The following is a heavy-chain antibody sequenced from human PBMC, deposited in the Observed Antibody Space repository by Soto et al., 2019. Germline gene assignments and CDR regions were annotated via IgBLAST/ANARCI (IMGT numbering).Heavy chain of an antibody. J-gene: IGHJ4*02. CDR3: ATYHDSNWETYRFRH. CDR2: IYYSGST. V-gene: IGHV4-59*01. D-gene: IGHD3-16*02. Sequence: PAETLSLTCTVSGGSISSYYWSWIRQRPGKGLEWIGYIYYSGSTNYNPSLKSRVTISVDTSKNQFSLKLSSGTAADTAVYYCATYHDSNWETYRFRHWGQGTLVTVSS. CDR1: GGSISSYY.